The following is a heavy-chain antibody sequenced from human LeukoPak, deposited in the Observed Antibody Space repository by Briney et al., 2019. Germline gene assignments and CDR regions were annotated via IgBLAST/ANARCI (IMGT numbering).Heavy chain of an antibody. CDR1: GYTFTSYA. D-gene: IGHD6-13*01. CDR3: AREPLSSSWSYYYYYGMDV. J-gene: IGHJ6*02. V-gene: IGHV7-4-1*02. Sequence: ASVKVSCKASGYTFTSYAMNWVRQDPGQGLYWMGLINTNTGNPTYAQGFTGRFVFSLDTSVSTAYLQISSLKAEDTAVYYCAREPLSSSWSYYYYYGMDVWGQGTTVTVSS. CDR2: INTNTGNP.